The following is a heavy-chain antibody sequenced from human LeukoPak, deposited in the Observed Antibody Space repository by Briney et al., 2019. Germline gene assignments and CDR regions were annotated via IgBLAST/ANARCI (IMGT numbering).Heavy chain of an antibody. V-gene: IGHV3-21*01. CDR2: ISSSSSYI. D-gene: IGHD6-13*01. Sequence: GGSLRLSCAASGFTFSSYSMNWVRQAPGKGLEWVSSISSSSSYIYYADSVKGRFTISRDNAKNSLYLQMNSLRAEDTAVYYCAGEIAAAAILDYWGQGTLVTVSS. CDR1: GFTFSSYS. CDR3: AGEIAAAAILDY. J-gene: IGHJ4*02.